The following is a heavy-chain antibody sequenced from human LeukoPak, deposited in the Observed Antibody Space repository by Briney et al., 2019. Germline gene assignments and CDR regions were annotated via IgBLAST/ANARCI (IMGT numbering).Heavy chain of an antibody. CDR3: ARDFSPYSGSYYVAYYYYYYMDV. CDR2: IYYSGST. Sequence: PSETLSLTCTVSGGSISSSSYYWGWIRQPPGKGLEWIGSIYYSGSTYYNPSLKSRVTISVDTSKNQFSLKLSSVTAADTAVYYCARDFSPYSGSYYVAYYYYYYMDVWGKGTTVTVSS. J-gene: IGHJ6*03. D-gene: IGHD1-26*01. V-gene: IGHV4-39*07. CDR1: GGSISSSSYY.